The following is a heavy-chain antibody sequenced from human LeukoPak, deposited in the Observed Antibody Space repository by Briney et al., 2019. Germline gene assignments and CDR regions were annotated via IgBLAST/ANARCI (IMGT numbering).Heavy chain of an antibody. CDR2: IYYSGST. Sequence: PSETLSLTCAVSGGSVSGGGYYWNWIRQPPGKGLEWIGYIYYSGSTNYNPSLKSRVTISVDTSKNQFSLKLSSVTAADTAVYYCAREGIAAAPIGYFDYWGQGTLVTVSS. CDR1: GGSVSGGGYY. V-gene: IGHV4-61*08. CDR3: AREGIAAAPIGYFDY. J-gene: IGHJ4*02. D-gene: IGHD6-13*01.